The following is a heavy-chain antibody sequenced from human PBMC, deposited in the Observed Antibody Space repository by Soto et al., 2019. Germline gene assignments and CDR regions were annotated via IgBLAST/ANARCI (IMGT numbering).Heavy chain of an antibody. CDR2: ISYYGSNK. J-gene: IGHJ4*02. D-gene: IGHD3-10*01. CDR3: AKVEGYYYGSGYYFDY. V-gene: IGHV3-30*18. CDR1: GFTFSSNG. Sequence: QVQLVESGGGVVQPGRSLRLSCAASGFTFSSNGMHWVRQAPGKGLEWVAVISYYGSNKYYVDSVKGRFTISRDNSKNTQYQHTHSLRAEDTAVYYCAKVEGYYYGSGYYFDYWGQGTLVTVSS.